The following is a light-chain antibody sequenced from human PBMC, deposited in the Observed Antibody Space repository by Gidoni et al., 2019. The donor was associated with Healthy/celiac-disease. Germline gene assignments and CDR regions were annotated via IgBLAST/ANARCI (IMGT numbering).Light chain of an antibody. J-gene: IGKJ3*01. Sequence: IQLTQSPSSLSASVGDRVTITCRASQSISSYLNWYQQKPGKAPKLLIYAASSLQSRVPSRFSGSGSGTDVTLTISSLQHEDYATDYCQQSYSTPIFTFGPGTKVDIK. CDR3: QQSYSTPIFT. CDR1: QSISSY. CDR2: AAS. V-gene: IGKV1-39*01.